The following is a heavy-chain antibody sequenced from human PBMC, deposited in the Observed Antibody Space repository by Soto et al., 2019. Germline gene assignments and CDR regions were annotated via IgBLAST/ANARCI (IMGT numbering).Heavy chain of an antibody. CDR1: GGSVSSGDYY. V-gene: IGHV4-61*08. Sequence: PSETLSLTCTVSGGSVSSGDYYWSWIRQPPGKGLEWIGYIYYSGSTNYNPSLKSRVSISLDTSKNQFSLRLTSVTAADTAVYYCARIPVDTYMINWFDPWGHGTLVTVSS. CDR3: ARIPVDTYMINWFDP. D-gene: IGHD5-18*01. CDR2: IYYSGST. J-gene: IGHJ5*02.